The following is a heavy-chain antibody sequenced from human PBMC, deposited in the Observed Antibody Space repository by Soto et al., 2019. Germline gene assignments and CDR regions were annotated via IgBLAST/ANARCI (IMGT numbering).Heavy chain of an antibody. Sequence: FKASGYTFTSYDINWVRQATGQGLEWMGWMNPNSGNTGYAQKFQGRVTMTRNTSISTAYMELSSLRSEDTAVYYCASWKLYSSGWYFDYWGQGTLVTVSS. CDR2: MNPNSGNT. D-gene: IGHD6-19*01. CDR3: ASWKLYSSGWYFDY. CDR1: GYTFTSYD. V-gene: IGHV1-8*01. J-gene: IGHJ4*02.